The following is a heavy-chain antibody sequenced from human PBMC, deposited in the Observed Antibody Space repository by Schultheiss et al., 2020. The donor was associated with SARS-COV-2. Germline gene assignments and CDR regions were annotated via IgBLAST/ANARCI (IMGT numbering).Heavy chain of an antibody. Sequence: GGSLRLSCAASGFTFSSYAMSWVRQAPGKGLEWVANIKHDASGTFYVDSVKGRFTISRDNAKNSVYLQMNSLRADDTAVYFCARDQEDGLDVWGQGTTVTVSS. CDR1: GFTFSSYA. CDR3: ARDQEDGLDV. V-gene: IGHV3-7*01. CDR2: IKHDASGT. J-gene: IGHJ6*02.